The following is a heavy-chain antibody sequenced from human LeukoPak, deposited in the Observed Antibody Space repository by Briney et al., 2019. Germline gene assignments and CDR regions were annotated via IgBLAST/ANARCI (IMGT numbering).Heavy chain of an antibody. CDR1: GGSISSGSYY. J-gene: IGHJ5*02. V-gene: IGHV4-61*02. D-gene: IGHD1-7*01. CDR2: IYTSGST. CDR3: ARGPLGGTTNGWFDP. Sequence: SQTLSLTCTVSGGSISSGSYYWSWIRQPAGKGLEWIGRIYTSGSTNYNPSFKSRVTISVDTSKNQFSLKLSSVTAADTAVYYCARGPLGGTTNGWFDPWGQGTLVTVSS.